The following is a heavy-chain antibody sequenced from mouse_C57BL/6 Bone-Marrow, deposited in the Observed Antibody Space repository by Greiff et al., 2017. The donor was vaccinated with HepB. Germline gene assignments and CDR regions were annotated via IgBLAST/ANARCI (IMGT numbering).Heavy chain of an antibody. CDR3: TRSKGYGFAY. CDR2: IDPGTGGT. V-gene: IGHV1-15*01. J-gene: IGHJ3*01. D-gene: IGHD2-2*01. Sequence: QVQLQQSGAELVRPGASVKLSCKASGYTFTDYEMPWVKQTPVHGLEWIGAIDPGTGGTAYNQKFKGKAILTADKSSSTAYMELRSLTSEDSAVYYGTRSKGYGFAYWGQGTLVTVSA. CDR1: GYTFTDYE.